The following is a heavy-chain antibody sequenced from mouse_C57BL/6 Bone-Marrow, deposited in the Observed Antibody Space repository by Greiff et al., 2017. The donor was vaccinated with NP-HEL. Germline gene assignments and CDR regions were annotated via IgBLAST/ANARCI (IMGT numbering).Heavy chain of an antibody. V-gene: IGHV5-17*01. Sequence: EVKLMESGGGLVKPGGSLKLSCAASGFTFSDYGMHWVRQAPEKGLEWVAYIRSGSSTIYYADTVKGRFTISRDNAKNTLFLQMTSLRSEDTAMYYCARGGYPAWFAYWGQGTLVTVSA. CDR3: ARGGYPAWFAY. CDR2: IRSGSSTI. D-gene: IGHD2-2*01. CDR1: GFTFSDYG. J-gene: IGHJ3*01.